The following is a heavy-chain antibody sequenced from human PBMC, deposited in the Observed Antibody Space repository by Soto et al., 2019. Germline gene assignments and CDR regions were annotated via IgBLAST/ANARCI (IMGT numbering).Heavy chain of an antibody. CDR3: ARLPKGSTVTS. V-gene: IGHV3-48*02. Sequence: EVQLLASGGGLVHPGGSLRLSCVASGFGFSDYSMHWVRQAPGKGLEWVSYITSSGDSIYYADSIKGRFTVSRDNAKNSLFLQMNSLREEDTAVYYCARLPKGSTVTSWGQGTLVTVSS. D-gene: IGHD4-17*01. CDR2: ITSSGDSI. CDR1: GFGFSDYS. J-gene: IGHJ4*02.